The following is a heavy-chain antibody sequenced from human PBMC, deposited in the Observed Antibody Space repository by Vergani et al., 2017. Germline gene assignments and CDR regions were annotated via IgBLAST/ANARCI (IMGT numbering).Heavy chain of an antibody. D-gene: IGHD4-17*01. CDR1: GGSFSGYY. CDR2: IYYSGST. V-gene: IGHV4-34*11. J-gene: IGHJ4*02. Sequence: QVQLQQWGAGLLKPSETLSLTCAVYGGSFSGYYWSWIRQPPGKGLEWIGYIYYSGSTNYNPSLKSRVTISVDTSKNQFSLKLSSVTAADTAVYYCARAPHRTVTTAKFDYWGQGTLVTVSS. CDR3: ARAPHRTVTTAKFDY.